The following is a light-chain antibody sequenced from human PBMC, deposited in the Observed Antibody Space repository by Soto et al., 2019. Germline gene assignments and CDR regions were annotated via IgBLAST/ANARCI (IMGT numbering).Light chain of an antibody. J-gene: IGKJ4*01. CDR1: QSVSSN. Sequence: EIVMTQSPGTLSLSPGEGATLSWRASQSVSSNLAWYQQKPGQAPSLLIYGASTRATGIPARFSGSGSGTEFTLTISSLQSEDFAVYYCQQYDNWPPVTFGGGTKVDIK. CDR2: GAS. CDR3: QQYDNWPPVT. V-gene: IGKV3-15*01.